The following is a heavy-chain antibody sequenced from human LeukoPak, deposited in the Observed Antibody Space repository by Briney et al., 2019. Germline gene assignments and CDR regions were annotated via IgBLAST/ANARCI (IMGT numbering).Heavy chain of an antibody. D-gene: IGHD6-19*01. V-gene: IGHV3-21*01. CDR2: MSSSSTYV. Sequence: GGSVRLSCAASEFTFSSYSMNWVRQAPGKGLEWVSTMSSSSTYVYYADSVKGRFTISRDNAKTSLYLQMNSLRAEDTAVYYCTRTRGPSYGNSWFDYWGQGALVTVSS. CDR3: TRTRGPSYGNSWFDY. J-gene: IGHJ4*02. CDR1: EFTFSSYS.